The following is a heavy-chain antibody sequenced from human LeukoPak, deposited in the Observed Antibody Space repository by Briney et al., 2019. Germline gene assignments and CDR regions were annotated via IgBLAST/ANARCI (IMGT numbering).Heavy chain of an antibody. Sequence: RPGGSLRLSCAASGFTFSSYGMHWVRQAPGKGLEWVAFIRYDGSNKYYADSVKGRFTISRDNSKNTLYLQMNSLRAEDTAVYYCAKEGQVGYSYGLYYYYYMDVWGKGTTVTVSS. CDR1: GFTFSSYG. J-gene: IGHJ6*03. CDR3: AKEGQVGYSYGLYYYYYMDV. CDR2: IRYDGSNK. D-gene: IGHD5-18*01. V-gene: IGHV3-30*02.